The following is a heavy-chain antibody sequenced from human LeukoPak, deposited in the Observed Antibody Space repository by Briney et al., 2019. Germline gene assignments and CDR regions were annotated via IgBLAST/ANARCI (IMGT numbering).Heavy chain of an antibody. CDR2: IYSSGSS. Sequence: PSETLSLTCTVSGGSISSTTYYWAWIRQPAGKGLEWIGRIYSSGSSNYNPSLKSRVTISVDTSKNQFSLKLSSVTAADTAVYYCARTWGSDFWSGYLVYWGQGTLVTVSS. CDR3: ARTWGSDFWSGYLVY. V-gene: IGHV4-61*02. D-gene: IGHD3-3*01. J-gene: IGHJ4*02. CDR1: GGSISSTTYY.